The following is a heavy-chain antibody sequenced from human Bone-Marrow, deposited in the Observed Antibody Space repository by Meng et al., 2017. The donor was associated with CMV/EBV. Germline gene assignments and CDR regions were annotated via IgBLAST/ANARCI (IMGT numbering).Heavy chain of an antibody. Sequence: SETLSLTCTVSGGPISSDYWSWIRQPPGKGLEWIGYIYYSGSTNYNPSLKSRVTISVDTSKNQFSLKLSSVTAADTAVYYCARVWITIVGATPLRDWGQGTLVTVSS. CDR3: ARVWITIVGATPLRD. V-gene: IGHV4-59*01. J-gene: IGHJ4*02. CDR2: IYYSGST. D-gene: IGHD1-26*01. CDR1: GGPISSDY.